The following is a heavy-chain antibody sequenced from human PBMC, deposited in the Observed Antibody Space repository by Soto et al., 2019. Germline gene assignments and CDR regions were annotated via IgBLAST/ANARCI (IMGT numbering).Heavy chain of an antibody. Sequence: GASVKVSCKTSGYTFNDFYIHWVREAPGQGLEWMGWINAGNGNTKYSQKFQGRVTITRDTSASTAYMELSSLRSEDTAVYYCARGLDPTDCGGDCWWADWGQGTLVTVSS. V-gene: IGHV1-3*01. CDR2: INAGNGNT. D-gene: IGHD2-21*02. J-gene: IGHJ4*02. CDR1: GYTFNDFY. CDR3: ARGLDPTDCGGDCWWAD.